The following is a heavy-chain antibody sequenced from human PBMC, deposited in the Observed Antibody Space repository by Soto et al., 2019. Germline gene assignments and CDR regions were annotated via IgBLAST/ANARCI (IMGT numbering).Heavy chain of an antibody. V-gene: IGHV3-30-3*01. CDR1: GFTFSSYA. CDR2: ISCDGSSK. J-gene: IGHJ4*02. Sequence: QVQLVESGGGVVQPGRSLRLSCAASGFTFSSYAMHWVRQAPGKGLEWVAVISCDGSSKYYAASVKGRFTISRDNSKNTLYLQMNSLRAEDTAVYYCARERSKEYYEVWGGTLGYYFAYWGQGTLVIVCS. CDR3: ARERSKEYYEVWGGTLGYYFAY. D-gene: IGHD3-3*01.